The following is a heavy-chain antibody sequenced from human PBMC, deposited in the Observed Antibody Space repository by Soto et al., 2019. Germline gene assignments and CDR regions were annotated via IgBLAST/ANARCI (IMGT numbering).Heavy chain of an antibody. D-gene: IGHD4-17*01. Sequence: SETLSLTCAVSGGSISSSNWWSWVRQPPGKGLGWMGEIHHSGITKYNPSLKSRVTIAVDKSKNKFSLKLSSVTAADTAVYYCARVATVTEYYFEYWGQGTMVTVSS. V-gene: IGHV4-4*02. J-gene: IGHJ4*02. CDR3: ARVATVTEYYFEY. CDR2: IHHSGIT. CDR1: GGSISSSNW.